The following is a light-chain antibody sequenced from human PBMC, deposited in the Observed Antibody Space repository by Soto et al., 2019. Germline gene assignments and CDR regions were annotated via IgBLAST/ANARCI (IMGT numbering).Light chain of an antibody. Sequence: QSALTQPASVSGSPGQSITISCTGTSSDIGTYNYVSWYQQHPGKAPKVMIYEVSNRPSGVSNRFSGSKSGNTASLTISGLQAEDEADYYCSSYTVTSVTLYVFGTGTNVTVL. CDR1: SSDIGTYNY. CDR3: SSYTVTSVTLYV. CDR2: EVS. V-gene: IGLV2-14*01. J-gene: IGLJ1*01.